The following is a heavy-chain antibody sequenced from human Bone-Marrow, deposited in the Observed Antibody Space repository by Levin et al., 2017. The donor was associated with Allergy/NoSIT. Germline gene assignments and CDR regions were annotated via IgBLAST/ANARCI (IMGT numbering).Heavy chain of an antibody. Sequence: GGSLRLSCAASGFTFSSYNMNWVRQAPGKGLEWVSYISTSSTTKYYADSVKGRFTISRDNAKSSLYLQMNSLRDEDTAVYYCASHLLWAVAANNYWGQGTLVTVSS. CDR2: ISTSSTTK. V-gene: IGHV3-48*02. CDR3: ASHLLWAVAANNY. CDR1: GFTFSSYN. J-gene: IGHJ4*02. D-gene: IGHD6-19*01.